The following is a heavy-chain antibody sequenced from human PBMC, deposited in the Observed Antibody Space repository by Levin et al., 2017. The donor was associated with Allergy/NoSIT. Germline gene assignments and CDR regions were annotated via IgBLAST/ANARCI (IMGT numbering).Heavy chain of an antibody. CDR1: GGSVSSGSYY. CDR3: ARGVVDVVVVAATVYYDYYMDV. CDR2: IYYSGST. J-gene: IGHJ6*03. D-gene: IGHD2-15*01. V-gene: IGHV4-61*01. Sequence: SQTLSLTCAVSGGSVSSGSYYWSWIRQPPGKGLEWIGYIYYSGSTNYNPSLKSRVTISVDTSKNQFSLKLSSVTAADTAVYYCARGVVDVVVVAATVYYDYYMDVWGKGTTVTVSS.